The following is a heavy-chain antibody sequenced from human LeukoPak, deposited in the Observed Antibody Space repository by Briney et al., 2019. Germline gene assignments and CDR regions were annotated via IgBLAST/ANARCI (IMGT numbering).Heavy chain of an antibody. J-gene: IGHJ4*02. CDR3: AKGEDCSSTSCYTPDY. V-gene: IGHV3-23*01. Sequence: GGSLRLSCAAPGFTFSSYAMSWVRQAPGKGLEWVSAISGSGGSTYYADSVKGRFTISRDNSKNTLYLQMNSLRAEDTAVYYCAKGEDCSSTSCYTPDYWGQGTLVTVPS. CDR1: GFTFSSYA. D-gene: IGHD2-2*02. CDR2: ISGSGGST.